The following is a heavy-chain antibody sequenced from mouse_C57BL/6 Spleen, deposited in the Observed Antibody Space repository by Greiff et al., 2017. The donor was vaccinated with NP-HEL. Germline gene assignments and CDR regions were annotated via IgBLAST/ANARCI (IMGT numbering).Heavy chain of an antibody. Sequence: QVQLQQPGTELVKPGASVKLSCKASGYTFTSYWMHWVKQRPGQGLEWIGYINPSNGGTNYNEKFKSKATLTVDKSSSTAYMQLSSLTSEDSAVYYCARCELDALYYYAKDYWGQGTSGTVSS. CDR3: ARCELDALYYYAKDY. CDR1: GYTFTSYW. CDR2: INPSNGGT. J-gene: IGHJ4*01. V-gene: IGHV1-53*01.